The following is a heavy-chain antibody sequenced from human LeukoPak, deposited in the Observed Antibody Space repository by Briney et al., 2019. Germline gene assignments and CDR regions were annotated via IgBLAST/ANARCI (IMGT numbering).Heavy chain of an antibody. CDR3: ARVNDYGGNDDAFDI. D-gene: IGHD4-23*01. CDR2: IWYDGSNK. CDR1: GFTFSSYG. Sequence: GRSLRLSCAASGFTFSSYGMHWVRQAPGKGLEWVAVIWYDGSNKYYEDSVKGRFTISRDNSKNTLYLQMNSLRAEDTALYYCARVNDYGGNDDAFDIWGQGTMVTVSS. V-gene: IGHV3-33*01. J-gene: IGHJ3*02.